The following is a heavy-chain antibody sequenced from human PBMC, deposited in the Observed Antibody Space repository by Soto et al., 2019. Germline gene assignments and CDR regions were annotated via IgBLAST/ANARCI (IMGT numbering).Heavy chain of an antibody. J-gene: IGHJ6*02. CDR1: GYTFSIYY. Sequence: QVQLVQSGAEVKKPGASVKVSCKAFGYTFSIYYIHWVRQAPGPGLEWRGVINTRGGSTTYAQKFQGRVTMTRDTSTSTVFMELSSLRSEDTAVYYCARGGRHSNYYYYYGMDVWGQGTTVTVSS. D-gene: IGHD6-25*01. CDR3: ARGGRHSNYYYYYGMDV. CDR2: INTRGGST. V-gene: IGHV1-46*01.